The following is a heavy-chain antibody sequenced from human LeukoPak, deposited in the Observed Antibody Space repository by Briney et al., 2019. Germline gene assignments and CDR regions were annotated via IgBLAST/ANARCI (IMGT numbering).Heavy chain of an antibody. J-gene: IGHJ6*03. Sequence: ASVKVSCKASGYTFTGYYMHWVRQAPGQGLEWMGRINPNSGGTNYAQKFQGRVTMTRDKSISTAYMELSRLRSDDPALYYCARGLGYCSGRSCYYMDVWGKGTTVTVSS. CDR3: ARGLGYCSGRSCYYMDV. D-gene: IGHD2-15*01. V-gene: IGHV1-2*06. CDR1: GYTFTGYY. CDR2: INPNSGGT.